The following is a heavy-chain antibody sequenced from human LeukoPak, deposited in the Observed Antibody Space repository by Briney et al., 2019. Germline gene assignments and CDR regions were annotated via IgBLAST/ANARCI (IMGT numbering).Heavy chain of an antibody. D-gene: IGHD3-3*01. CDR3: ARDDTPSYYDFWSGYPGGLDY. Sequence: ASVKVSCKASGYMFTRYYMHWVRQAPGQGLEWMGIINPSGWRTSYAQKFQGRVTMTRDMSTSTVYMKLSSLRSEDTAVYYCARDDTPSYYDFWSGYPGGLDYWGQGTLVTVSS. CDR1: GYMFTRYY. CDR2: INPSGWRT. V-gene: IGHV1-46*01. J-gene: IGHJ4*02.